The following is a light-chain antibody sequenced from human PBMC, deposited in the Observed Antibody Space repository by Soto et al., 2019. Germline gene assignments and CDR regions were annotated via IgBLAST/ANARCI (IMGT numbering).Light chain of an antibody. V-gene: IGKV1-5*03. CDR2: KTS. Sequence: DIQMTQSPSTLSASVGDRVTITCRASQSIDSWLAWYQQKPGKAPNLLIYKTSNLESGVPSRFSGSGSGTEFSLTISSLQPEDFATYYCQQSYSTSWTFGQGTKVDIK. CDR3: QQSYSTSWT. J-gene: IGKJ1*01. CDR1: QSIDSW.